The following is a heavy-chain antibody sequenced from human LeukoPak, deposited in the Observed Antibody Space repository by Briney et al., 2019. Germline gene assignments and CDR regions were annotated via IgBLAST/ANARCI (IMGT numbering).Heavy chain of an antibody. CDR3: ARDVGGYQRGYFDY. J-gene: IGHJ4*02. Sequence: GGSLRLSCAASGFTFSSYWMHWVRHAPGKGLVWVSRINSDGSSTSYADSVKGRFTISRDNAKNTLYLQMNNLRAEDTAVYYCARDVGGYQRGYFDYWGQGTLVTVSS. CDR1: GFTFSSYW. V-gene: IGHV3-74*01. CDR2: INSDGSST. D-gene: IGHD3-22*01.